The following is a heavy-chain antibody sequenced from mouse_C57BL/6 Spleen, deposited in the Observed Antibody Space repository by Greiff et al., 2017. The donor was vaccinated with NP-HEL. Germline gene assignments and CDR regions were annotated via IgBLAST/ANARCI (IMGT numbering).Heavy chain of an antibody. CDR3: ARGGGSSYPYFDY. Sequence: QVQLQHPGAELVRPGSSVKLSCKASGYTFTSYWMHWVKQRPIQGLEGSGNREEYDSETHDNQKFKDTATLTVDKSSSTAYMQLSSLTSEDSAVYYCARGGGSSYPYFDYWGQGTTLTVSS. D-gene: IGHD1-1*01. V-gene: IGHV1-52*01. J-gene: IGHJ2*01. CDR1: GYTFTSYW. CDR2: REEYDSET.